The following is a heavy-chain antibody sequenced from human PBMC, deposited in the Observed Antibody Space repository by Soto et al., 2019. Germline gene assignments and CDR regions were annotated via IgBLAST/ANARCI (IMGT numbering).Heavy chain of an antibody. J-gene: IGHJ4*02. D-gene: IGHD3-3*01. CDR2: ISYSGST. Sequence: SETLSLTCTVSGGSVSSAGYYWSWIRQPPGKGLEWIGHISYSGSTNYNPSLKSRITISVDTSKNQFSLNLDSVTAADTAVYFCARDFAYFDSWGQGTLVTVSS. CDR3: ARDFAYFDS. V-gene: IGHV4-61*08. CDR1: GGSVSSAGYY.